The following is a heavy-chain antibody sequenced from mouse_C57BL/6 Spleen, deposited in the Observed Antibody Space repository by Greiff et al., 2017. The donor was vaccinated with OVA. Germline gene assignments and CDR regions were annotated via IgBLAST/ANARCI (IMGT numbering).Heavy chain of an antibody. CDR1: GYAFTSYW. Sequence: QVQLQQPGAELVRPGSSVKLSCKASGYAFTSYWMDWVKQRPGQGLEWIGNIYPSDSETHYNQKFKDKATLTVDKSSSTAYMQLSSLTSEDSAVYYCARTPYDYDRGGFDYWGQGTTLTVSS. J-gene: IGHJ2*01. CDR3: ARTPYDYDRGGFDY. D-gene: IGHD2-4*01. CDR2: IYPSDSET. V-gene: IGHV1-61*01.